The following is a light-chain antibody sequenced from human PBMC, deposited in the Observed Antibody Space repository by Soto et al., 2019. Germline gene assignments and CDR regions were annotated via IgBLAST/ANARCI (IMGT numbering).Light chain of an antibody. CDR3: LQVYSFPRT. J-gene: IGKJ1*01. Sequence: DIQMTQSPSSVSASVGDRITITCRASQDIGCRLAWFQQKPGKAPQYLIQAASILQSGVPSRFSGSGSGTEFILTINNLQPEDFASYFCLQVYSFPRTFGLGTKVEI. CDR1: QDIGCR. CDR2: AAS. V-gene: IGKV1-12*01.